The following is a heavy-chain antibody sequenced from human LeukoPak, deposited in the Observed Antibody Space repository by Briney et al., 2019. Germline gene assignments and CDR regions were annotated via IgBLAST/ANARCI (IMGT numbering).Heavy chain of an antibody. V-gene: IGHV4-34*01. Sequence: SETLSLTCAVYGGSFSGYYWSWIRQPPGKGLEWIGEINHSGSTNYNPSLKSRVTISVDTSKNQFSLKLNSVTAADTAVYYCASQYGITMIFESDVCFDYWGQGALVTVSS. CDR1: GGSFSGYY. CDR3: ASQYGITMIFESDVCFDY. J-gene: IGHJ4*02. D-gene: IGHD3-22*01. CDR2: INHSGST.